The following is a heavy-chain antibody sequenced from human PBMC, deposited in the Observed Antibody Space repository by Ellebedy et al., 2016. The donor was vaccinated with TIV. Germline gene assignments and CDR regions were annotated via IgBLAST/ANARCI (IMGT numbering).Heavy chain of an antibody. CDR2: IYPGDSDT. J-gene: IGHJ6*02. Sequence: ASVKVSCKASGYSFTSYWIGWVRQMPGKGLEWMGIIYPGDSDTRYSPSFQGQVTISADKSISTAYLQWSSLKASDTAMYYCARQWVTSYGMDVWGQGTTVTVSS. D-gene: IGHD5-18*01. V-gene: IGHV5-51*01. CDR1: GYSFTSYW. CDR3: ARQWVTSYGMDV.